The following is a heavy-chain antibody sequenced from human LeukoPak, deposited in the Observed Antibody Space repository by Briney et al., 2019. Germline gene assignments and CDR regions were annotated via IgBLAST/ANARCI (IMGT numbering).Heavy chain of an antibody. Sequence: GASVKVSCTASGYAFTSYGITWVRQAPGQGLEWMGWISANSGDTDCTQNLQGRVTMTTDTSTSTAYMELRSLRSDDTAVYYCARDYVATGSYSSGERVYWGQGTLVTVSS. CDR3: ARDYVATGSYSSGERVY. CDR1: GYAFTSYG. J-gene: IGHJ4*02. D-gene: IGHD1-26*01. V-gene: IGHV1-18*01. CDR2: ISANSGDT.